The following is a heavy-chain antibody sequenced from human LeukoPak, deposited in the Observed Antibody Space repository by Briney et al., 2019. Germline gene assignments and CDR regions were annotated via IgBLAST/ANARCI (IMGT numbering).Heavy chain of an antibody. Sequence: KPSETLSLTCTVSGGSISSSSYYWGWIRQPPGKGLEWIGSTYYSGSTYYNPSLKSRVTISIDTSKNQFSLKLSSVTAADTAVYYCARDFWSGYFDYWGQGTLVTVSS. CDR1: GGSISSSSYY. D-gene: IGHD3-3*01. CDR2: TYYSGST. CDR3: ARDFWSGYFDY. J-gene: IGHJ4*02. V-gene: IGHV4-39*02.